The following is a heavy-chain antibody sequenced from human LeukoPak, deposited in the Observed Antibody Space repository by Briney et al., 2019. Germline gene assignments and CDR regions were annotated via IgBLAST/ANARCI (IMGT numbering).Heavy chain of an antibody. Sequence: SETLSLTCTVSGGSISSYYWSWIRQPAGKGLEWIGRIYTSGSTNYNPSLKSRVTMSVDTSKNQFSLKLSSVAAADTAVYYCARVGDLRYFDWPHFDYWGQGTLVTVSS. J-gene: IGHJ4*02. V-gene: IGHV4-4*07. CDR3: ARVGDLRYFDWPHFDY. CDR2: IYTSGST. CDR1: GGSISSYY. D-gene: IGHD3-9*01.